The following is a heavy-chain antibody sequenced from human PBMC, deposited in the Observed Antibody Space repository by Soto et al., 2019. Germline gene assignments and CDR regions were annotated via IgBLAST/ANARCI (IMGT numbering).Heavy chain of an antibody. D-gene: IGHD6-25*01. CDR1: GYTFSNYG. CDR3: ARDGVGGGAAGISYYHHGMDV. V-gene: IGHV1-18*01. J-gene: IGHJ6*02. Sequence: QVQLVQSGAEVKKPGASVKVSCQASGYTFSNYGISWVRQAPGQGLEWMGWISTDNGNTNSARKLQGRVTMTTDTSKSTAYMELRSLRSDATAMYYCARDGVGGGAAGISYYHHGMDVWGQCTTVTVSS. CDR2: ISTDNGNT.